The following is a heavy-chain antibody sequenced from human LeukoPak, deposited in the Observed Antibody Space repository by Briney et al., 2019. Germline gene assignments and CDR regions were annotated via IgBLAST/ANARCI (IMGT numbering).Heavy chain of an antibody. CDR3: AREGAPQLSSYFDH. Sequence: APVKLCPTPSGYTFTAYYIHTVRQSPGQGLEWMGWINPNTGGTNFAQRFQGRVTMTRDTSINTAYMELSSLRSDDTAMYYCAREGAPQLSSYFDHWGQGTLVTVSS. J-gene: IGHJ4*02. V-gene: IGHV1-2*02. CDR1: GYTFTAYY. CDR2: INPNTGGT. D-gene: IGHD1-1*01.